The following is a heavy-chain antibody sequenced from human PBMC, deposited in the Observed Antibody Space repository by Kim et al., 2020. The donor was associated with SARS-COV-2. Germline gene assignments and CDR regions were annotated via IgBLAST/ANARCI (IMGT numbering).Heavy chain of an antibody. CDR3: ARGGYYDSSGYLYYFDY. Sequence: SETLSLTCAVYGGSFSGYYWSWIRQPPGKGLEWIGEINHSGSTNYNPSLKSRVTISVDTSKNQFSLKLSSVTAADTAVYYCARGGYYDSSGYLYYFDYWGQGTLVTVSS. CDR2: INHSGST. V-gene: IGHV4-34*01. D-gene: IGHD3-22*01. J-gene: IGHJ4*02. CDR1: GGSFSGYY.